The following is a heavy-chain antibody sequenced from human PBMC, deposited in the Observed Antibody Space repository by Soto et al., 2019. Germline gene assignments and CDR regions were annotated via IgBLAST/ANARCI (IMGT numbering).Heavy chain of an antibody. CDR3: AGGPWAGVISFGVYGMDV. V-gene: IGHV1-3*01. J-gene: IGHJ6*02. D-gene: IGHD3-10*01. CDR2: INAGNGNT. CDR1: GYTFTSYA. Sequence: ASVQVSCKASGYTFTSYAMHWLRQAPGQKLEGMGWINAGNGNTKYSQKLQGRVTITRDTSPSTAYMELSSLRSEDTALYYCAGGPWAGVISFGVYGMDVWGHGTKVTVSS.